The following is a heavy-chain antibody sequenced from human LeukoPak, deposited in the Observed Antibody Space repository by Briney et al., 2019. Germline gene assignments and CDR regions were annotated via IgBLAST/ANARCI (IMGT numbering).Heavy chain of an antibody. V-gene: IGHV4-59*01. CDR2: IYYSGST. J-gene: IGHJ3*02. D-gene: IGHD3-22*01. CDR1: GGSISSYY. CDR3: ARDPYYYDSSGYGRDGYAFDI. Sequence: PSETLSLTCTVSGGSISSYYWSWIRQPPGKGLEWIGYIYYSGSTNYNPSLKSRVTISVDTSKNQFSLKLSSVTAADTAVYYCARDPYYYDSSGYGRDGYAFDIWGQGTMVTVSS.